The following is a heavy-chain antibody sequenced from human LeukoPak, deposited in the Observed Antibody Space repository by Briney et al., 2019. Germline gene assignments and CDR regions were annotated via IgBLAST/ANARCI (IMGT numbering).Heavy chain of an antibody. CDR2: IWRSGST. CDR3: ARVGIAAAGDDY. J-gene: IGHJ4*02. Sequence: SGTLSLTCAVSGGSVSSSTWSWIRQPPGKGLEWIGYIWRSGSTNYNPSLKSRVTISVDTSKNQFSLKLSSVTAADTAVYYCARVGIAAAGDDYWGQGTLVTVSS. CDR1: GGSVSSST. D-gene: IGHD6-13*01. V-gene: IGHV4-59*02.